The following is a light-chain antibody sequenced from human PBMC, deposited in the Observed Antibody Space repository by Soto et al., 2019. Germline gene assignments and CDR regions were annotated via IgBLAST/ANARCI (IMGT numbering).Light chain of an antibody. V-gene: IGLV2-14*03. CDR1: SNDIGGHDY. CDR3: SSYTTSSSVI. CDR2: DVN. Sequence: QSALTQPASVSGSPGQSIAISCTGTSNDIGGHDYVSWYQQHPGKAPKVMIYDVNHRPSGVSDRFSSSKSGYTASLTISGLQAEDEADYYCSSYTTSSSVIFGGGTKLTVL. J-gene: IGLJ2*01.